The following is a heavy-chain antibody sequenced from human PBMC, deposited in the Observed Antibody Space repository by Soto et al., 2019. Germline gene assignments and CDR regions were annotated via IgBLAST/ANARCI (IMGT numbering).Heavy chain of an antibody. V-gene: IGHV3-73*02. CDR1: GFTFSGSA. CDR3: TADTAMTNYGMDV. CDR2: IRSKANSYAT. D-gene: IGHD5-18*01. Sequence: EVHLVESGGGLVQPGGSLKLSCAASGFTFSGSAMHWVRQASGKGLEWVGRIRSKANSYATAYAASVKGRFTISRDDSKNTAYLHMNSLKTEDTAVYYCTADTAMTNYGMDVWGQGTTVTVSS. J-gene: IGHJ6*02.